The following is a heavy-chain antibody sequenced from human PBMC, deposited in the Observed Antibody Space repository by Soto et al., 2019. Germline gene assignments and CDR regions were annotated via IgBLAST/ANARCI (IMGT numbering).Heavy chain of an antibody. CDR3: AKDTYSSGWYRFDF. D-gene: IGHD6-19*01. J-gene: IGHJ4*02. Sequence: GGSLRLSCAASGFTFSTYGMHWVRQAPGKGLEWVAGMSSDGSNKYYADSVKGRFTISRDNSKNTLYLQMNSLRAEDTAVYYGAKDTYSSGWYRFDFWGQGTLVTVYS. V-gene: IGHV3-30*18. CDR2: MSSDGSNK. CDR1: GFTFSTYG.